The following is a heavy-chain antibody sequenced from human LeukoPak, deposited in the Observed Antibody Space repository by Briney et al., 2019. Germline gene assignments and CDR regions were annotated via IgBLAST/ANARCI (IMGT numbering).Heavy chain of an antibody. D-gene: IGHD1-1*01. CDR3: ARDLGTTRLDP. CDR2: IWYDGSIK. CDR1: GLTFSSYG. J-gene: IGHJ5*02. Sequence: GGSLRLSCAASGLTFSSYGMHWARRAPGKGLEWVAIIWYDGSIKYYADSVKGRFTVSRDNSKSTLYLQMNSLRAEDTAVYYCARDLGTTRLDPWGQGTLVTVSS. V-gene: IGHV3-33*01.